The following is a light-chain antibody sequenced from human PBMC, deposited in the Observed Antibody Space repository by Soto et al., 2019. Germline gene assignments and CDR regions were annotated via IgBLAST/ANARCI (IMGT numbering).Light chain of an antibody. V-gene: IGKV3-11*01. J-gene: IGKJ4*02. Sequence: EIVLTQSPATLSLSPGERATLSCRASQSVSKYLAWYQQKPGQAPRLLIYAASNRATGIPARFSGSGSGTDFTLTISRLEPEDFALYHCQQRSNWPRTFGGGTKVEI. CDR3: QQRSNWPRT. CDR2: AAS. CDR1: QSVSKY.